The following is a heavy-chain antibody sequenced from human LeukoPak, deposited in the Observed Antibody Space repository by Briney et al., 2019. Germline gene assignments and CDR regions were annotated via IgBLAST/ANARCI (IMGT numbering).Heavy chain of an antibody. CDR3: ARESGAFSPFGF. Sequence: SETLSLTCAVSGGSILTTNWWRWVRQPPGKGLEWIGEVHLSGTSNYNPSLKSRVSMSIDKSKNQLSLKLTSVTAADTAMYYCARESGAFSPFGFWGQGTLVTVSS. CDR1: GGSILTTNW. CDR2: VHLSGTS. V-gene: IGHV4-4*02. D-gene: IGHD1-26*01. J-gene: IGHJ4*02.